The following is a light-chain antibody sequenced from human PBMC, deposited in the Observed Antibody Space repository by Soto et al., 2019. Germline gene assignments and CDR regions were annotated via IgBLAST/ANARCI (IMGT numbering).Light chain of an antibody. V-gene: IGKV3-20*01. J-gene: IGKJ1*01. CDR1: QSVTSTH. CDR2: DAS. Sequence: EIVLTQSPGTLSLSPGERATLCCRASQSVTSTHLAWYQQKPGQAPRLLIYDASTRATGIPDRFSGSGSGTDFTLTISRLEPEDFAVYCCQQFDGSLWTFGPGTKVEIK. CDR3: QQFDGSLWT.